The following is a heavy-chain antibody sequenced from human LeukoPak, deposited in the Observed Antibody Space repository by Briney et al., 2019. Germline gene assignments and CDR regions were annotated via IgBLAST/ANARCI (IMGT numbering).Heavy chain of an antibody. CDR1: GGSFSGYY. J-gene: IGHJ4*02. CDR3: ARAYSSSWYWMGYFDY. V-gene: IGHV4-34*01. Sequence: SETLSLTCAVYGGSFSGYYWSWIRQPPGKGLEWIGEINHSGSTNYNPSLKSRVTISVDTSKNQFSLKLGSVTAADTAVYYCARAYSSSWYWMGYFDYWGQGTLVTVSS. D-gene: IGHD6-13*01. CDR2: INHSGST.